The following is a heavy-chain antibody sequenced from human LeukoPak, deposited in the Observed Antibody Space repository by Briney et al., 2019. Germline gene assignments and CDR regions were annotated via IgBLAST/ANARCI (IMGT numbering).Heavy chain of an antibody. V-gene: IGHV3-30*03. J-gene: IGHJ4*02. CDR2: ISHDGSSK. CDR3: AREAFYGSGSYFGYFDY. Sequence: GGSLRLSCAVSGFTFSNYAIHWVRQPPGRGLEWVAVISHDGSSKSYADSVKGRFTISRDTSENTLPLVLSSLRLEDTAVYYCAREAFYGSGSYFGYFDYWGQGTLVTVSS. CDR1: GFTFSNYA. D-gene: IGHD3-10*01.